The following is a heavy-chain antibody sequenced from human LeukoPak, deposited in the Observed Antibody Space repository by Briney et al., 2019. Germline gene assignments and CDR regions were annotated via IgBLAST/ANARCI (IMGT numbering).Heavy chain of an antibody. D-gene: IGHD7-27*01. J-gene: IGHJ4*02. CDR2: IESSSNYI. Sequence: PGGSLRLSCAASGSTFSSYSMNWVRQAPGKGPEWVSSIESSSNYIYYADSVKGRFTVSRDNAKNSLYLQMNSLRAEDTAVYYCARDRLGITDDWWGQGTLVTVSS. V-gene: IGHV3-21*01. CDR1: GSTFSSYS. CDR3: ARDRLGITDDW.